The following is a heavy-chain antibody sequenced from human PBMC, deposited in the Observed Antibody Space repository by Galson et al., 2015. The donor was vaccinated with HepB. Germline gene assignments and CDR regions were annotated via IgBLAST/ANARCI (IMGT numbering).Heavy chain of an antibody. D-gene: IGHD4-17*01. CDR3: TSEYHGALNY. V-gene: IGHV3-30-3*01. CDR1: GFTFSSYA. J-gene: IGHJ4*02. CDR2: ISYDGSNK. Sequence: SLRLSCAASGFTFSSYAMHWVRQAPGKGLEWVAVISYDGSNKYYADSVKGRFTISRDNSKNTLYLQMNSLRTEDTAVYYCTSEYHGALNYWGQGALVTVSS.